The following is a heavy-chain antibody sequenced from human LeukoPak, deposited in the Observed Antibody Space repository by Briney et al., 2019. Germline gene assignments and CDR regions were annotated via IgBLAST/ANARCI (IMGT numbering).Heavy chain of an antibody. D-gene: IGHD3-10*01. J-gene: IGHJ4*02. CDR2: ITDSGIST. CDR3: AKSVYHSGNY. CDR1: GFTFNSYA. V-gene: IGHV3-23*01. Sequence: GGSLRLSCAASGFTFNSYAMAWVRQAPEKGLEWVSSITDSGISTYYADSVEGRFTISRDNSKNTLYLQINSLRAEDTAVYYCAKSVYHSGNYWGQGNPGHRLL.